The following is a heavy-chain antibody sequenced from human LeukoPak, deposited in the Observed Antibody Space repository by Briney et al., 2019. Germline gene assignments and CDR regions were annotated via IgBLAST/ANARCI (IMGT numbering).Heavy chain of an antibody. CDR3: VSFYETY. V-gene: IGHV3-74*01. CDR1: GNYW. J-gene: IGHJ4*02. D-gene: IGHD2-2*01. Sequence: GSLRLSCAASGNYWMHWVRQAPGKGLVWVSHINGDGSWTTYADSVKGRFTISKDNAKNTVYLQMNNLRAEDTAVYYCVSFYETYWGRGTLVTVSS. CDR2: INGDGSWT.